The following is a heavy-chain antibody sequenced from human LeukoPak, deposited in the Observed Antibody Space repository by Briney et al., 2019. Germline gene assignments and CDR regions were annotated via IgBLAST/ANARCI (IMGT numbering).Heavy chain of an antibody. J-gene: IGHJ4*02. CDR2: IYYSGST. Sequence: PSETLSLTCTVSGGSISSYYWSWIRQPPGKGLEWIGYIYYSGSTDYNPSLKSRVTISVDTSKNQFSLKLSSMTAADTAVYYCARHGYAAFDYWGQGTLVTVSS. V-gene: IGHV4-59*08. CDR3: ARHGYAAFDY. CDR1: GGSISSYY. D-gene: IGHD5-12*01.